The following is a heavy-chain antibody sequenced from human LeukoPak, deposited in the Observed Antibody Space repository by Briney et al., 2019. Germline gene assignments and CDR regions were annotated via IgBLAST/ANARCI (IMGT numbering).Heavy chain of an antibody. CDR2: IYPGDSDT. CDR3: ARLEDRYYYYGTDV. Sequence: GESLKISCKGSGYSVTSYWIGWVRQMPGKGVECRGTIYPGDSDTRYSPSFQGQVTISADKSISTAYLQWSSLKASDTAMYYCARLEDRYYYYGTDVWGQGTTVTVSS. CDR1: GYSVTSYW. V-gene: IGHV5-51*01. J-gene: IGHJ6*02.